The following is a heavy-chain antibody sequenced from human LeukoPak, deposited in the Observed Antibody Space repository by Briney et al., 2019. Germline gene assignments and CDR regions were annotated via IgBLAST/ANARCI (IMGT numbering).Heavy chain of an antibody. CDR2: ISAYSANT. J-gene: IGHJ4*02. Sequence: ASVKVSCKASGYRFNIYGINWVRQAPGQGLEWMGWISAYSANTNYAQNFQGRVTMTRDTSTSTAYLEVTALRSDDTAVYYCAKSSGDYFFDYWGQGTLVTVSS. V-gene: IGHV1-18*01. CDR3: AKSSGDYFFDY. D-gene: IGHD3-22*01. CDR1: GYRFNIYG.